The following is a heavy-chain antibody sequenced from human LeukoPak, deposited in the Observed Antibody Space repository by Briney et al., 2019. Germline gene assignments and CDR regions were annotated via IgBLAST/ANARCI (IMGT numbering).Heavy chain of an antibody. V-gene: IGHV3-49*03. CDR3: TRINMFSVGVDY. Sequence: QSGGSLRLSCTTSGFTFGDHSMSWFRQAPGKGLEWVGFIRSKTYGGTTDYAASMEGRFSISRDDSKGIVYLQMSSLKTEDTGIYYCTRINMFSVGVDYWGQGSLVTVSS. CDR2: IRSKTYGGTT. D-gene: IGHD1-26*01. CDR1: GFTFGDHS. J-gene: IGHJ4*02.